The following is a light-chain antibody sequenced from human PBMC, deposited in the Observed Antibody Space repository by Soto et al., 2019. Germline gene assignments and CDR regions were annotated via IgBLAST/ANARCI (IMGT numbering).Light chain of an antibody. CDR3: QQYYNWPRT. V-gene: IGKV1-17*01. CDR2: AAS. CDR1: QGIRND. J-gene: IGKJ5*01. Sequence: DIQMTQSPSSLSASVGDRVTITCRASQGIRNDLGWYQQKPGKAPKRLIYAASSLQSGAPSRFSGSESGTEFTLTINSLQAEDCAVYYCQQYYNWPRTFGQGTRLEI.